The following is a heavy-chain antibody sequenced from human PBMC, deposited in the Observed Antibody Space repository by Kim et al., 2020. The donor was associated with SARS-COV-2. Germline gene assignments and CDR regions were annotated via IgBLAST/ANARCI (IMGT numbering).Heavy chain of an antibody. CDR2: IKQDGSEK. J-gene: IGHJ6*02. V-gene: IGHV3-7*03. Sequence: GGSLRLSCAASGFTFSSYWMSWVRQAPGKGLEWVANIKQDGSEKYYVDSVKGRFTISRDNAKNSLYLQMNSLRAEDTAVYYCARVEGIAVAGYYYCMDVWGQGTTVTVSS. CDR1: GFTFSSYW. CDR3: ARVEGIAVAGYYYCMDV. D-gene: IGHD6-19*01.